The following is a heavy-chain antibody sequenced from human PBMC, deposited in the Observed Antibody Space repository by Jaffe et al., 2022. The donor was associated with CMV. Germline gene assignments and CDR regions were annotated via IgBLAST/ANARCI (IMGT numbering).Heavy chain of an antibody. Sequence: QVQLVESGGGVVQPGRSLRLSCAASGFTFSSYGMHWVRQAPGKGLEWVAVISYDGSNKYYADSVKGRFTISRDNSKNTLYLQMNSLRAEDTAVYYCAKDIWSGSGWYYFDYWGQGTLVTVSS. CDR3: AKDIWSGSGWYYFDY. CDR1: GFTFSSYG. CDR2: ISYDGSNK. V-gene: IGHV3-30*18. J-gene: IGHJ4*02. D-gene: IGHD6-19*01.